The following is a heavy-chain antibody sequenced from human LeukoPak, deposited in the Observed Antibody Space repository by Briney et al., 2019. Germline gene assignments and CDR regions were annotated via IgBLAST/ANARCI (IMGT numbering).Heavy chain of an antibody. J-gene: IGHJ4*02. CDR1: GFTFSSYT. Sequence: RSLRLSCAASGFTFSSYTMHWVRQAPGKGLEWVAVISYDGSNKYYADSVKGRFTISRDNSKNTLYLQMNSLRAEDTAVYYCARESSGAANYWGQGTLVTVSS. CDR2: ISYDGSNK. D-gene: IGHD1-26*01. V-gene: IGHV3-30-3*01. CDR3: ARESSGAANY.